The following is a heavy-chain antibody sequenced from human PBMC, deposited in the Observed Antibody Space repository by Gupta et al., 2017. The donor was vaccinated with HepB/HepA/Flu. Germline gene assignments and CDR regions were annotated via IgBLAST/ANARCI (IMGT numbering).Heavy chain of an antibody. D-gene: IGHD3-3*01. V-gene: IGHV3-23*01. CDR3: TKDLFFWSAMDV. CDR2: IGSDTTT. Sequence: EVQLLESGGGLVQPGGSLRLSCAASGFTFSGNAMNWVRQAPGKGLEWVSGIGSDTTTHYTNSVRGRVTISRDNSKNILYLQMNSLRPEDTAVYYCTKDLFFWSAMDVWGKGTTVTVSS. J-gene: IGHJ6*03. CDR1: GFTFSGNA.